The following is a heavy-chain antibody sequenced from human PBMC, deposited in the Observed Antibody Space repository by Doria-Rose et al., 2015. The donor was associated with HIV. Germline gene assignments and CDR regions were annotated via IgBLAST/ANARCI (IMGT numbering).Heavy chain of an antibody. D-gene: IGHD3-3*01. CDR3: AREVYSYGYYNY. Sequence: TWVRQAPGRGLEWVSLLYSDGTTYYADSVRGRFTISRDNSKNTLFLQMNDLRVEDTALYYCAREVYSYGYYNYWGRGTLVTVSS. CDR2: LYSDGTT. J-gene: IGHJ4*02. V-gene: IGHV3-53*01.